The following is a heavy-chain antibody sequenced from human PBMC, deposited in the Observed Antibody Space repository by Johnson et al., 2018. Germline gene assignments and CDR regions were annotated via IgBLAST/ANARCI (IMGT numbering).Heavy chain of an antibody. CDR1: GFTFNSYA. CDR2: ISDSGDST. D-gene: IGHD5-18*01. V-gene: IGHV3-23*04. CDR3: AKAQMKLWASSYYDGMDV. Sequence: VQLVESGGGLVQPGGSLRLSCAASGFTFNSYAMSWVRQAPGKGLEWVSAISDSGDSTYYTDSVKGRFTIARDKSKNTLYLQMNSLSAEDTAVYYCAKAQMKLWASSYYDGMDVWGQGTTVTVSS. J-gene: IGHJ6*02.